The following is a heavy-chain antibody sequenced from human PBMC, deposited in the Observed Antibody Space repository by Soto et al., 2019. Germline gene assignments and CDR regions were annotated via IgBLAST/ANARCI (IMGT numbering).Heavy chain of an antibody. CDR2: IIPIVGTA. CDR3: AKVRYSSPMGYYYGMDV. Sequence: QAQLEQSGGEVKKPGSSVKVSCKASRVAFSKFIVTWVRQAPGLGLEWVGGIIPIVGTANYAQKCQGRVTITADESTSTSYMEVNNLRSEDTAVYYCAKVRYSSPMGYYYGMDVWGQGTTVTVSS. V-gene: IGHV1-69*01. CDR1: RVAFSKFI. J-gene: IGHJ6*02. D-gene: IGHD6-19*01.